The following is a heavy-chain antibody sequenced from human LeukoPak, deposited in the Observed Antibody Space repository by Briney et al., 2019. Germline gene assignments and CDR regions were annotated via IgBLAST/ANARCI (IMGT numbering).Heavy chain of an antibody. D-gene: IGHD2-2*01. J-gene: IGHJ6*03. CDR1: GFTFSDYY. V-gene: IGHV3-23*01. Sequence: GGSLRLSCAASGFTFSDYYMSWIRQAPGKGLEWVSSTPGSGGITYYADSVKGRFTISRDNSKSTLYLQMNSLGAEDTAVYYCAKATNYYYIDVWGKGTTVTVSS. CDR3: AKATNYYYIDV. CDR2: TPGSGGIT.